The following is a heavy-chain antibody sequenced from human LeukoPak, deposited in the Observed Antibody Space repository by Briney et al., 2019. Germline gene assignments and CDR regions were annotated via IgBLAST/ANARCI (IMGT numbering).Heavy chain of an antibody. CDR3: ARDSRIAAAVHYYYYYGMDV. V-gene: IGHV4-59*01. D-gene: IGHD6-13*01. Sequence: PSETLSLTCTVSGASISSYYWSWIRQPPGKGLEWIGYIYYSGSTNYNPSLKSRVTISVDTSKNQFSLKLSSVTAADTAVYYCARDSRIAAAVHYYYYYGMDVWGQGTTVTVSS. CDR1: GASISSYY. CDR2: IYYSGST. J-gene: IGHJ6*02.